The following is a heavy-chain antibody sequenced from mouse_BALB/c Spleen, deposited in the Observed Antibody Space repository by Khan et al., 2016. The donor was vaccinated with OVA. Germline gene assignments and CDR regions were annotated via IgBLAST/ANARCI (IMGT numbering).Heavy chain of an antibody. Sequence: QVQLQQPGTELVKPGASVKISCKASGYTFTSYFLYWVKQRPGQGLEWIGGINPSNGGSHFNEKFKCKATLTVDKSSSTAYMKFSSLTSEDHAVYYCARSGYGNPFAYWGQGTLITVSA. CDR2: INPSNGGS. CDR3: ARSGYGNPFAY. J-gene: IGHJ3*01. D-gene: IGHD2-1*01. CDR1: GYTFTSYF. V-gene: IGHV1-53*01.